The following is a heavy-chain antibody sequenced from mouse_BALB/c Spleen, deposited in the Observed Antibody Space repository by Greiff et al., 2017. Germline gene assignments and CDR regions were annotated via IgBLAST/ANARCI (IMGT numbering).Heavy chain of an antibody. Sequence: VQLQQSGPGLVKPSQSLSLTCTVTGYSITSDYAWNWIRQFPGNKLEWMGYISYSGSTSYNPSLKSRISITRDTSKNQFFLQLNSVTTEDTATYYCARVYGNYGGYYFDYWGQGTTLTVSS. CDR1: GYSITSDYA. CDR3: ARVYGNYGGYYFDY. D-gene: IGHD2-1*01. CDR2: ISYSGST. J-gene: IGHJ2*01. V-gene: IGHV3-2*02.